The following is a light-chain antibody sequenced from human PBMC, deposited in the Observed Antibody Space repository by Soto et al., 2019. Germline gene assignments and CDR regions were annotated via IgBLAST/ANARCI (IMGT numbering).Light chain of an antibody. J-gene: IGLJ1*01. CDR1: RRDVGGYNY. CDR3: SSYAGSNNFV. Sequence: SVLTQPPSASGSPGQAVTISCTGTRRDVGGYNYVSWYQQHPGKAPKLMIYEVSERPSGVPDRFSGSKSSNTASLTVSGLQAEDEADYYCSSYAGSNNFVFGTGTKVTVL. V-gene: IGLV2-8*01. CDR2: EVS.